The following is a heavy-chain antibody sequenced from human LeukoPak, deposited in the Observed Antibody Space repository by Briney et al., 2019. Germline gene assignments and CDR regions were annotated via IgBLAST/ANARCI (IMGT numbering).Heavy chain of an antibody. V-gene: IGHV1-18*01. CDR1: GYTFTSYG. CDR3: ARDYLTTPYYYYGMDV. D-gene: IGHD4/OR15-4a*01. J-gene: IGHJ6*02. Sequence: ASVKVSCKAPGYTFTSYGISWVRQAPGQGLEWVGWISAHNGNTDYAQKLQGRVTMTTDTSTSTAYMELRSLRSDDTAVYYCARDYLTTPYYYYGMDVWGQGTTVIVSS. CDR2: ISAHNGNT.